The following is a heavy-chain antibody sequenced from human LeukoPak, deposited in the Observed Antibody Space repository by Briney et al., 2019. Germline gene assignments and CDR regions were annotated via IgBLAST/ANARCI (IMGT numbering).Heavy chain of an antibody. CDR2: VSGSGDTT. CDR3: AKSDYYDESGHPSSFEY. D-gene: IGHD3-16*01. CDR1: GFPFSSYA. J-gene: IGHJ4*02. V-gene: IGHV3-23*01. Sequence: PGESLRHSCAASGFPFSSYAMSWVRQPPGKGLEWVSGVSGSGDTTYYADSVKGRFTISRDNSKNTLYLQMDSLRAEDAAVYYCAKSDYYDESGHPSSFEYWGQGTLVTVSS.